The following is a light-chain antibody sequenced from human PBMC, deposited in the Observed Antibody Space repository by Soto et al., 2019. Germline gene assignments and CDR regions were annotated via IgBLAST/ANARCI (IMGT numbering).Light chain of an antibody. CDR2: DNT. Sequence: QSVLTQPPSVSGAPGQRVTISCTGSGSTIGAGYDVHWYQQLPGTAPRLLIYDNTNRPSEVPDRFSGSKSGTSASLAISGLQAEDEADYYCQSYDSSLSVVFGGGTKLTVL. J-gene: IGLJ2*01. CDR1: GSTIGAGYD. V-gene: IGLV1-40*01. CDR3: QSYDSSLSVV.